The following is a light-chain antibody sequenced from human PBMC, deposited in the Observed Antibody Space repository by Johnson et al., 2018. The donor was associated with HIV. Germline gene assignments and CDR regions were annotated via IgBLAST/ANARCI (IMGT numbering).Light chain of an antibody. V-gene: IGLV1-51*02. Sequence: QSVLTQPPSVSAAPGQKVTISCSGSSSNIGNNYVSWYQQVPGTAPKLIIYENNQRPSGIHDRFSGYKSGTSATMCNTAPQTGDEADYYCVTRASSLSSYVFVGGTQFTVL. J-gene: IGLJ1*01. CDR3: VTRASSLSSYV. CDR2: ENN. CDR1: SSNIGNNY.